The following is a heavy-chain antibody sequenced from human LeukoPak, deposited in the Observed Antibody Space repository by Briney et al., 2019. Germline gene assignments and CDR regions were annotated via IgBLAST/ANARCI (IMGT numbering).Heavy chain of an antibody. CDR1: GFTFSSYS. J-gene: IGHJ4*02. D-gene: IGHD4-17*01. Sequence: PGGSLGLSCAASGFTFSSYSMNWVRQAPGKGLEWVSSISSSSSYIYYADSVKGRFTISRDNAKNSLYLQMNSLRAEDTAVYYCARVLYGDNPLIDYWGQGTLVTVSS. V-gene: IGHV3-21*01. CDR3: ARVLYGDNPLIDY. CDR2: ISSSSSYI.